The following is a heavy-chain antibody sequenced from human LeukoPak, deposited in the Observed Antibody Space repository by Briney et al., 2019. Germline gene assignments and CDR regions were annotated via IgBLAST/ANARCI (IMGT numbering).Heavy chain of an antibody. CDR2: ISWNSGSI. CDR3: ARDATYYDFWSGYYHPGLYYGMDV. J-gene: IGHJ6*02. CDR1: GFTFDDYA. V-gene: IGHV3-9*01. Sequence: PGGSLRLSCAASGFTFDDYAMHWVRQAPGKGLEWVSGISWNSGSIGYADSVKGRFTISRDNAKNSLYLQMNSLRAEDTAVYYCARDATYYDFWSGYYHPGLYYGMDVWGQGTTVTVSS. D-gene: IGHD3-3*01.